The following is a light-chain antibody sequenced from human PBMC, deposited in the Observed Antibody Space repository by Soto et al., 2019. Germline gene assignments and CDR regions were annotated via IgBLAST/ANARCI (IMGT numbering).Light chain of an antibody. CDR3: QQYNNWPPMYT. V-gene: IGKV3-15*01. Sequence: EIVMTQSPATLSVSPGERATLSCRASQSVSSNLAWYQQKPGQAPRLLIYGASTRATGIPARFSGSGSGTEVTLTISSLQSEDFAVYYGQQYNNWPPMYTFGQGTKLEIK. CDR2: GAS. J-gene: IGKJ2*01. CDR1: QSVSSN.